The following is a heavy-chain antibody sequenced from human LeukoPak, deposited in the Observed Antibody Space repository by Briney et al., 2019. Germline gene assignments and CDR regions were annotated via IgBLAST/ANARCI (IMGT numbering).Heavy chain of an antibody. CDR3: ARDYYGSGSDAFDI. Sequence: LAGRSLRLSCAASGFTFSSYWMHWVRQAPGKGLVWVSRINSDGSSTSYADSVKGRSTTSRDNAKNTLYLQMNSLRAEDTAVYYCARDYYGSGSDAFDIWGQGTMVTVSS. CDR1: GFTFSSYW. D-gene: IGHD3-10*01. V-gene: IGHV3-74*01. CDR2: INSDGSST. J-gene: IGHJ3*02.